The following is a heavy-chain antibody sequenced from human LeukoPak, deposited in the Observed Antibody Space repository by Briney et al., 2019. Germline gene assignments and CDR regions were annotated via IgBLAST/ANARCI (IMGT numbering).Heavy chain of an antibody. CDR1: GYTFTSYG. D-gene: IGHD2-15*01. CDR3: ARSIYCSGGSCYWGWFDP. Sequence: ASVKVSCKASGYTFTSYGISWVRQAPGQGLEWMGWISAYNGNTNYAQKLQGRVTMTTDTSTSTAYMELRSLRSDDTAVYYCARSIYCSGGSCYWGWFDPWGQGTLVTVSS. CDR2: ISAYNGNT. J-gene: IGHJ5*02. V-gene: IGHV1-18*01.